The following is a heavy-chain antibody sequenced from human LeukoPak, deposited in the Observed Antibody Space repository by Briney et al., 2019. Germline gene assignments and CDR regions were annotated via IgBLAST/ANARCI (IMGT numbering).Heavy chain of an antibody. CDR2: ISSSGSTI. V-gene: IGHV3-48*03. Sequence: GGSLRLSCAASGFTFSSYEMNWVRQAPGKGLEWVSYISSSGSTIYYADSVKGRFTISRDNAKNSLYLQMNSLRAEDTAVYYCARAHSSYDAFDIWGQGTMVTVSS. CDR1: GFTFSSYE. CDR3: ARAHSSYDAFDI. J-gene: IGHJ3*02. D-gene: IGHD5-12*01.